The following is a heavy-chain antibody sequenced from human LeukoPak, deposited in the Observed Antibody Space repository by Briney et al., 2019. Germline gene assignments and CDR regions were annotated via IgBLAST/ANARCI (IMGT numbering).Heavy chain of an antibody. CDR3: TKDPGFCSSGWDGNY. V-gene: IGHV3-23*01. Sequence: GGSLRLSCAASGFTFSNYALSRVRQAPGKGREWVSTIGGSGSKTFYADSVKGRFIISRDNSKNTVYLQMNTLGAEDTAVYYCTKDPGFCSSGWDGNYWGQGTQVIVSS. J-gene: IGHJ4*02. CDR2: IGGSGSKT. CDR1: GFTFSNYA. D-gene: IGHD6-19*01.